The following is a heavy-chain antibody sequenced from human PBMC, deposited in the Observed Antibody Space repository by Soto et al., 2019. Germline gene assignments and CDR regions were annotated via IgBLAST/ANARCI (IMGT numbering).Heavy chain of an antibody. CDR2: ISSSSSTI. CDR1: GFTFSSYS. Sequence: GGSLRLSCAASGFTFSSYSMNWVRQAPGKGLEWVSYISSSSSTIYYADSVRGRFTISRDNAKNLLYLQMNSLSAEDTAVYYCAREDGTMVRGVIIPNWFDPWGQGTLVTVSS. V-gene: IGHV3-48*01. J-gene: IGHJ5*02. D-gene: IGHD3-10*01. CDR3: AREDGTMVRGVIIPNWFDP.